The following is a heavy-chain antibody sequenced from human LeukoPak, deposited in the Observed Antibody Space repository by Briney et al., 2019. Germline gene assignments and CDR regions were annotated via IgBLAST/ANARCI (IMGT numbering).Heavy chain of an antibody. J-gene: IGHJ4*02. CDR2: IYSGGST. Sequence: GGSLRLSCAASGFTVSSNYMSWVRQAPGKGLEWVSVIYSGGSTYYADSVKGRFTISRDNSKNTLYLQMNSLRAEDTAVCYCARATVEMATITFDYWGQGTLVTVSS. D-gene: IGHD5-24*01. CDR3: ARATVEMATITFDY. V-gene: IGHV3-53*01. CDR1: GFTVSSNY.